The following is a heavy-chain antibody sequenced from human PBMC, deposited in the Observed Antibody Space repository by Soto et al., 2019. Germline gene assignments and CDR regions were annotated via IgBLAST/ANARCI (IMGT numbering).Heavy chain of an antibody. D-gene: IGHD5-18*01. CDR1: GYSFNMYW. V-gene: IGHV5-51*01. CDR3: ARQQRSMATINNDAFDI. J-gene: IGHJ3*02. CDR2: IYPGDSDT. Sequence: GESLKISCKGSGYSFNMYWIAWVRQMPGQGLEWMGIIYPGDSDTTYSSSFQGQATISADKTVSTVYLQLSSLKASDTAMYYCARQQRSMATINNDAFDIWGQGTMVTVSS.